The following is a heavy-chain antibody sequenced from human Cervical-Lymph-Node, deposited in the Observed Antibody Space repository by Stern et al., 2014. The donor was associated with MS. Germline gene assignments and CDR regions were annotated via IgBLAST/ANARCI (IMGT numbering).Heavy chain of an antibody. Sequence: VQLLESGAEVKKPGASVKVSCKASGYTFTSYYMHWVRQAPGQGLEWMGIINPSGGSTNYAQKFQGRVTMTRDTSTSTVYMELSSLRSEDTAVFYCARGLPYFDFWSGYPNLDYWGQGTLVTVS. V-gene: IGHV1-46*01. CDR2: INPSGGST. J-gene: IGHJ4*02. CDR1: GYTFTSYY. D-gene: IGHD3-3*01. CDR3: ARGLPYFDFWSGYPNLDY.